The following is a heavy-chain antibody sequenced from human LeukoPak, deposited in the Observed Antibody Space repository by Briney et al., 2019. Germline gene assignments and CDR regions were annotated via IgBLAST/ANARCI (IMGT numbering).Heavy chain of an antibody. J-gene: IGHJ4*02. CDR1: GFTFSSYS. D-gene: IGHD6-13*01. V-gene: IGHV3-21*01. CDR2: ISSSSSYI. CDR3: ARVGDGSIAAAAPDY. Sequence: GGSLRLSCAASGFTFSSYSMNWVRQAPGKGLEWVSSISSSSSYIYYADSVKGRFTISRDNAKNSLYLQMNSLRAEDTAVYYCARVGDGSIAAAAPDYWGQGTLVTVSS.